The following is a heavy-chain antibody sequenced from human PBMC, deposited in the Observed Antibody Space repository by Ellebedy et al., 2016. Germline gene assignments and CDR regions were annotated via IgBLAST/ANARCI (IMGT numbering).Heavy chain of an antibody. D-gene: IGHD3-16*02. CDR3: ARGGYILRLGELSSFDY. Sequence: GESLKISXAASGFTFSSYSMNWVRQAPGKGLEWVSSISSSSSYIYYADSVKGRFTISRDNAKNSLYLQMNSLRAEDTAMYYCARGGYILRLGELSSFDYWGQGTLVTVSS. CDR2: ISSSSSYI. V-gene: IGHV3-21*01. J-gene: IGHJ4*02. CDR1: GFTFSSYS.